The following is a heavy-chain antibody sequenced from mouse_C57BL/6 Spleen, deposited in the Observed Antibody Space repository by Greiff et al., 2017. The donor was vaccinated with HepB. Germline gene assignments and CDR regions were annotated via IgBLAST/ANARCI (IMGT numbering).Heavy chain of an antibody. CDR2: ISNGGGST. V-gene: IGHV5-12*01. J-gene: IGHJ2*01. CDR1: GFTFSDYY. CDR3: ARLRYDYLYFDY. D-gene: IGHD2-4*01. Sequence: EVKLVESGGGLVQPGGSLKLSCAASGFTFSDYYMYWVRQTPEKRLEWVAYISNGGGSTYYPDTVKGRFTISRDNAKNTLYLQMSRLKSEDTAMYYCARLRYDYLYFDYWGQGTTLTVSS.